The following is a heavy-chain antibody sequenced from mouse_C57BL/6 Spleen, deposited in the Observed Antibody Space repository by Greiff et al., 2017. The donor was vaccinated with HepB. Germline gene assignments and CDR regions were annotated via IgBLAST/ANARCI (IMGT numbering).Heavy chain of an antibody. D-gene: IGHD2-4*01. V-gene: IGHV1-7*01. J-gene: IGHJ1*03. Sequence: VQGVESGAELAKPGASVKLSCTASGYTFTSYWMHWVKQRPGQGLEWIGYINPSSGYTKYNQKFKDKATLTADKYSSTAYMQLNSRTYEDSAVYYCARYYDDRYFDDWGTGTTVNDSS. CDR1: GYTFTSYW. CDR2: INPSSGYT. CDR3: ARYYDDRYFDD.